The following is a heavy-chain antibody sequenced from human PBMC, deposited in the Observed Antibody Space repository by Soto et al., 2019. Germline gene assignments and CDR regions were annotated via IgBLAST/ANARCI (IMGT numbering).Heavy chain of an antibody. V-gene: IGHV1-3*01. CDR3: ARGSSAVAGRNRLDY. CDR2: INAANGHT. CDR1: GYFFTSYA. D-gene: IGHD6-19*01. Sequence: QVQLVQSGPEVKKTGASVKVSCRASGYFFTSYAIHWVRQAPGPRLEWLGWINAANGHTKYSQNFQGRVIITRDTSANTVYMEVSSLKSGDTAVYYCARGSSAVAGRNRLDYWGQGTRVTVFS. J-gene: IGHJ4*02.